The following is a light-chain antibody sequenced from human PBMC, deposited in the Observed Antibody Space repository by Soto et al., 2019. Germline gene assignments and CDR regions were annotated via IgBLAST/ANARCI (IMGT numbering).Light chain of an antibody. J-gene: IGKJ1*01. Sequence: DIQLTQSPSFLSSSVGDRVTITCRASQGISRYLAWYQQKPGKAPKLLISTAFTLQSGVPSRFSGSGSGTEFTPTISSLQPEDFATYYCQQLNNYPRTFGQGTKVEIK. V-gene: IGKV1-9*01. CDR1: QGISRY. CDR2: TAF. CDR3: QQLNNYPRT.